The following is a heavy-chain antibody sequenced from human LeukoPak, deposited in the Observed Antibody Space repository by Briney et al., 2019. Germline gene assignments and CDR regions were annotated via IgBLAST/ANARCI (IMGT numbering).Heavy chain of an antibody. V-gene: IGHV3-48*04. J-gene: IGHJ4*02. Sequence: GGSLRLSCAASGFTFSSYWMSWVRQAPGKGLEWVSHIRSTGDTFYADSVKGRFTISRDNAKNSLYLQMNSLRAEDTAVYYCARSRYCTNGICSYFDYWGQGTLVTVSS. CDR3: ARSRYCTNGICSYFDY. CDR2: IRSTGDT. D-gene: IGHD2-8*01. CDR1: GFTFSSYW.